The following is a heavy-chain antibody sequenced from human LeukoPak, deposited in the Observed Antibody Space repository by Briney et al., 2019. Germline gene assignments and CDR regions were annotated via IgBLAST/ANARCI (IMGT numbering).Heavy chain of an antibody. D-gene: IGHD2-2*01. J-gene: IGHJ6*03. Sequence: GGSLRLSCAASGFTFSSYEMNWVRQAPGKGLEWVSYISSSGSTIYYADSVKGRFTISRDNAKNSLYLQMNSLRAGDTAVYYCAKDPSDIVVVPAAMHHYYYYMDVWGKGTTVTISS. CDR2: ISSSGSTI. V-gene: IGHV3-48*03. CDR3: AKDPSDIVVVPAAMHHYYYYMDV. CDR1: GFTFSSYE.